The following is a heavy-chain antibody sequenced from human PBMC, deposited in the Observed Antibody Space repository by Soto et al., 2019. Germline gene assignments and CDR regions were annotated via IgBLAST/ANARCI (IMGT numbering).Heavy chain of an antibody. J-gene: IGHJ3*02. Sequence: SETLSLTCAVYGGSFSGYYWSWIRQPPGKGLEWIGEINHSGSTNYNPSLKSRVPISVDTSKNQFLLKLSAVTAADTAVYYCARGSYNWNYAGDNDAFDIWGQGTMVTVSS. D-gene: IGHD1-7*01. CDR3: ARGSYNWNYAGDNDAFDI. CDR2: INHSGST. V-gene: IGHV4-34*01. CDR1: GGSFSGYY.